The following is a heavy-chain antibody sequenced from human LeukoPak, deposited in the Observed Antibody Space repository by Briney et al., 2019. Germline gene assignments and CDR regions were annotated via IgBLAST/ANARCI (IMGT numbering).Heavy chain of an antibody. D-gene: IGHD6-13*01. CDR2: IYNSGST. J-gene: IGHJ6*02. CDR1: GGSISSGGYY. CDR3: AREIAAGYHYYGMDV. V-gene: IGHV4-31*03. Sequence: SQTLSLTCTVSGGSISSGGYYWSWIRQHPGKGLEWIGYIYNSGSTYYNPSLKSRVTISVDTSKNQLSLKLSSVTAADTAVYYCAREIAAGYHYYGMDVWGQGTTVTVSS.